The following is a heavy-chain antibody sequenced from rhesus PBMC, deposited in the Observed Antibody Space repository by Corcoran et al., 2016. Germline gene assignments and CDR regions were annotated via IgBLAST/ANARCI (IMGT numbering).Heavy chain of an antibody. CDR3: ARGYCTSTTCWNFDY. CDR1: GYSISSGYG. V-gene: IGHV4-127*01. J-gene: IGHJ4*01. D-gene: IGHD2-2*01. Sequence: QVQLQESGPGLVKPSETLSLTCAVSGYSISSGYGWSWIRQPPGKGLEGIGYIVGSSGSTNYNPSPKSRVTISKDTSKNQFSLKLSSVTAADTAVYYCARGYCTSTTCWNFDYWGQGVLVTVSS. CDR2: IVGSSGST.